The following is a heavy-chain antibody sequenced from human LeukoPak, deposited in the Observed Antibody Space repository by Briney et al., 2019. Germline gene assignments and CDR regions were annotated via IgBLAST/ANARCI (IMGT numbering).Heavy chain of an antibody. V-gene: IGHV4-59*11. Sequence: SSETLSLTCTVSGGSISSHYWSWIRQPPERGLEWIGFIYYSGTTRYNPSLRGRVTMSVDTSKNHFSLKLTSVSAADTDVYYCARLLNNDNSGDPDTFDMWGQGTMVTVSS. J-gene: IGHJ3*02. CDR1: GGSISSHY. D-gene: IGHD3-22*01. CDR2: IYYSGTT. CDR3: ARLLNNDNSGDPDTFDM.